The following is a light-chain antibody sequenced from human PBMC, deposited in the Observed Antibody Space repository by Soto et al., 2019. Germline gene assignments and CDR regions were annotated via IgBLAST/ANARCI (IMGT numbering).Light chain of an antibody. CDR1: QSVGNNY. CDR3: QQYGRSPPIT. Sequence: EIVLTQSPVTLSLSPLERATISCSASQSVGNNYLAWYQQRPGQTPRLLIYGASSRATGIPDRFSGSGSGTDFSLTISTLEPEDFAVYYCQQYGRSPPITFGQGTRLEIK. V-gene: IGKV3-20*01. J-gene: IGKJ5*01. CDR2: GAS.